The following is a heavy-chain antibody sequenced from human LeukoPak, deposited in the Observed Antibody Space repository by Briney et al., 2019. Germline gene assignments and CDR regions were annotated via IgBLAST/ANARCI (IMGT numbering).Heavy chain of an antibody. V-gene: IGHV6-1*01. CDR3: ARAVRNDPNYYYYYGMDV. D-gene: IGHD3-10*01. CDR1: GGSVSSNSAA. Sequence: SQTLSLTCAISGGSVSSNSAAWNWIRQSPSRGLEWLGRTYYRSKWYNDYAVSVKSRITINPDTSKNQFSLQLNSVTPEDTVVYYCARAVRNDPNYYYYYGMDVWGQGTTVTVSS. CDR2: TYYRSKWYN. J-gene: IGHJ6*02.